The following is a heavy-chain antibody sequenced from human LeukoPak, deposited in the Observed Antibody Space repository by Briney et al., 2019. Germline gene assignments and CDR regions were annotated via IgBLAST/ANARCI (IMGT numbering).Heavy chain of an antibody. CDR3: ARDVGYCSGGNCYRWFAS. D-gene: IGHD2-15*01. CDR1: GFTFSDFS. CDR2: ISTGSADR. J-gene: IGHJ5*01. V-gene: IGHV3-48*01. Sequence: GGSLRLSCAASGFTFSDFSFSWVRQAPGKGREWVSYISTGSADRKYADSVKGRFTISRDDATNSVSLLMNSLRGDDAAVYYCARDVGYCSGGNCYRWFASWGQGTLVTVSS.